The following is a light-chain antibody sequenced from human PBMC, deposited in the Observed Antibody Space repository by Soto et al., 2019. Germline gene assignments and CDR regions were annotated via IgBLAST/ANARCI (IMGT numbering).Light chain of an antibody. CDR3: QQHTSTPHMYT. CDR2: AAS. Sequence: IVLTQSPGTLSLSPGERATLSCRASQSVSSSYIVWYQQKPGQAPRLLIDAASSRATGIPDRFSGSGSGTDFTLTISRLEPEDFALYYCQQHTSTPHMYTFGQGTKLEIK. V-gene: IGKV3-20*01. J-gene: IGKJ2*01. CDR1: QSVSSSY.